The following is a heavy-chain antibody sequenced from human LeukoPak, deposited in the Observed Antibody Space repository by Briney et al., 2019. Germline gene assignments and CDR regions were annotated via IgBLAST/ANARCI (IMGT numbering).Heavy chain of an antibody. CDR2: ISGSGGST. V-gene: IGHV3-23*01. CDR3: AKDLLVSGWFDP. D-gene: IGHD6-6*01. Sequence: GGSLRLSCTASGFTFSSYAMSWVRQAPGKGLEWVSAISGSGGSTYYADSVKGRFTISRDNSKDTLYLQMNSLRAEDTAVYYCAKDLLVSGWFDPWGQGTLVTVSS. J-gene: IGHJ5*02. CDR1: GFTFSSYA.